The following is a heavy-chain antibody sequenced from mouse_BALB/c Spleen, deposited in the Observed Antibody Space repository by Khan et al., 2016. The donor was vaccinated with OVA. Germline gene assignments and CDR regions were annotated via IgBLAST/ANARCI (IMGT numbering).Heavy chain of an antibody. V-gene: IGHV14-1*02. J-gene: IGHJ3*01. CDR3: ARRGYGNYWFAY. CDR1: GFNIKDYY. D-gene: IGHD2-1*01. CDR2: IDPENGNT. Sequence: EVQLQQSGAELVRPGALVKLSCKASGFNIKDYYMLWVKQRPEQGLEWIGWIDPENGNTIYDPKFQAKASITADKSSNTAYLQLSSLTSEDTAVYYCARRGYGNYWFAYWGQGTLVTVSA.